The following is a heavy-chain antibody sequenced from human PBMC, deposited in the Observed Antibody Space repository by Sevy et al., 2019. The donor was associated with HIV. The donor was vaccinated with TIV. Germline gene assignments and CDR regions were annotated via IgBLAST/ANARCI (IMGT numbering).Heavy chain of an antibody. V-gene: IGHV3-64*02. CDR2: ISSTGCNT. CDR1: GFTFSSYV. Sequence: GGSLRLSCAASGFTFSSYVMHWARQAPGKGLESVSAISSTGCNTYYIDSVKGRFTISRDNSKNTLYLQMDSLRVEDMAVYYCVRRGTAGSYDYWGQGALVTVSS. CDR3: VRRGTAGSYDY. J-gene: IGHJ4*02. D-gene: IGHD1-26*01.